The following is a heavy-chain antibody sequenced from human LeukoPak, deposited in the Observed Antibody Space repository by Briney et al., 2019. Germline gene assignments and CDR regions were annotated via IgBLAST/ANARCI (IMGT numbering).Heavy chain of an antibody. CDR2: IYYSGST. CDR1: GGSISSYY. Sequence: KSSETLSLTCTVSGGSISSYYWSWIRQPPGKGLEWIGYIYYSGSTNYNPSLKSRVTISVDASKNQFSLKLSSVTAADTAVYYCARQVHAFDIWGQGTMVTVSS. J-gene: IGHJ3*02. CDR3: ARQVHAFDI. D-gene: IGHD4/OR15-4a*01. V-gene: IGHV4-59*08.